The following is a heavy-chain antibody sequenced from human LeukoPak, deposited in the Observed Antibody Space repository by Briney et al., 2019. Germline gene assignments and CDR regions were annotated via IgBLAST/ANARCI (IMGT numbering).Heavy chain of an antibody. J-gene: IGHJ3*02. Sequence: PGGSLRLSCAASGFTFSNAWMSWVRQAPGKGLEWVGRIRSKTDGGTTDYAAPVKGRFTISRDDSKSTLYLQMNSLEVEDTAVYYCITDITMVRGVIITMDAFDIWGQGTMVTVSS. CDR3: ITDITMVRGVIITMDAFDI. D-gene: IGHD3-10*01. V-gene: IGHV3-15*01. CDR1: GFTFSNAW. CDR2: IRSKTDGGTT.